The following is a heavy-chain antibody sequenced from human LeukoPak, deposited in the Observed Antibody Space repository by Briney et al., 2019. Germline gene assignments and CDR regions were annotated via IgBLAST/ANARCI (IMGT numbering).Heavy chain of an antibody. CDR3: ARTDYYDSSGYDY. V-gene: IGHV4-59*08. CDR1: GGSISSYY. Sequence: SETLSLTCTVSGGSISSYYWSWIRQPPGKGLEWIAYIYYSGSTNYNPSLKSRVTISVDTSKNQFSLKLSSVTAADTAAYYCARTDYYDSSGYDYWGQGTLVTVSS. J-gene: IGHJ4*02. D-gene: IGHD3-22*01. CDR2: IYYSGST.